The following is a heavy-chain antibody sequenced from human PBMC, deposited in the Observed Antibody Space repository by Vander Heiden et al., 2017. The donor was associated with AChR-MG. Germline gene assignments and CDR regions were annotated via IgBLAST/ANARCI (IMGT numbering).Heavy chain of an antibody. CDR3: ARVLLWFGGYYYYGMDV. CDR1: GYTFTSYD. Sequence: QVQLVQSGAEVKKPGASVKVSCKASGYTFTSYDINWVRQATGQGLEWMGWMNPNSGNTGYAQKFQGRVTMTRNTSISTAYMELSSLRSEDTAVYYCARVLLWFGGYYYYGMDVWGQGTTVTVSS. D-gene: IGHD3-10*01. V-gene: IGHV1-8*01. CDR2: MNPNSGNT. J-gene: IGHJ6*02.